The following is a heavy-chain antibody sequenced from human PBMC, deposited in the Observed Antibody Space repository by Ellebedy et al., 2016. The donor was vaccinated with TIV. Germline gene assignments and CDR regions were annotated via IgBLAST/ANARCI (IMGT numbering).Heavy chain of an antibody. CDR2: IYYSGST. J-gene: IGHJ6*02. CDR3: ARDSRDYGMDV. V-gene: IGHV4-59*01. CDR1: SDSFNSYY. Sequence: MPSETLSLTCTVSSDSFNSYYWSWIRQPPGKGLEYIGYIYYSGSTDYNPSLKSRVTISMDTSKNQFSLKLSSVTAADTAVYYCARDSRDYGMDVWGQGTTVTVSS.